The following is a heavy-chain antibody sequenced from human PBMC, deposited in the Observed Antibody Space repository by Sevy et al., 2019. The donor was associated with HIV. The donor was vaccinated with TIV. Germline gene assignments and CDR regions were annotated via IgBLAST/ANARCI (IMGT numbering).Heavy chain of an antibody. V-gene: IGHV2-5*02. D-gene: IGHD3-3*01. CDR2: IYWDDDK. CDR3: AHSDDFWSGYGGDGMDV. CDR1: GFSLSTSGVG. J-gene: IGHJ6*02. Sequence: SGPTLVKPTQTLTLTCTFSGFSLSTSGVGVGWIRQPPGKALEWLALIYWDDDKSYSPSLKSRFTITKETAKYQVFLKMTNIDPVDTTTYFCAHSDDFWSGYGGDGMDVWGQGTTVTVSS.